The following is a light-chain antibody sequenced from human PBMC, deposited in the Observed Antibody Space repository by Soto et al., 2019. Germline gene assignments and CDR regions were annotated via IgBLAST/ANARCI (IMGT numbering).Light chain of an antibody. J-gene: IGKJ2*01. V-gene: IGKV3-15*01. Sequence: EIVMSQSPATLSVSPGERATLSCRASQSIRNNLAWYQQKPGQAPRLLIYAASTRPAGVPARFSGTGSGTEVTLTITSLQSEDFAVYYCHQYYTYMYAFGQGTTLEI. CDR1: QSIRNN. CDR2: AAS. CDR3: HQYYTYMYA.